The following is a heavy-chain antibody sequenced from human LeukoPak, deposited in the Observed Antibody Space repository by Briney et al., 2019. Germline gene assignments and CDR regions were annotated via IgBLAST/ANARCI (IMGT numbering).Heavy chain of an antibody. CDR2: IYYSGST. J-gene: IGHJ5*02. CDR1: GGSISSSSYY. Sequence: SETLSLTCTVSGGSISSSSYYWGWIRQPPGKGLEWIGSIYYSGSTYYNPSLKSRVTISVDTSKNQFSLKLSSVTAADTAVYYCARATTYYDILTGYPGRAFDPWGQGTLVTVSS. D-gene: IGHD3-9*01. CDR3: ARATTYYDILTGYPGRAFDP. V-gene: IGHV4-39*07.